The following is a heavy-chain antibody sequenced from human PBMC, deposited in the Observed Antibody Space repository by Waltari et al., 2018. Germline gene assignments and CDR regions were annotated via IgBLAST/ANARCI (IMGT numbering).Heavy chain of an antibody. Sequence: QVQLVQSGAEVKKPGASVKVSCKASGYTFTSYAMHWVRQAPGQRHEWMGWINAGNGNTKYSQKFQGRVTITRDKAASTAYMELSSLRSEDAAVYYCATAPGYSSSWYYYWGQGTLVTVSS. CDR3: ATAPGYSSSWYYY. V-gene: IGHV1-3*01. D-gene: IGHD6-13*01. J-gene: IGHJ4*02. CDR1: GYTFTSYA. CDR2: INAGNGNT.